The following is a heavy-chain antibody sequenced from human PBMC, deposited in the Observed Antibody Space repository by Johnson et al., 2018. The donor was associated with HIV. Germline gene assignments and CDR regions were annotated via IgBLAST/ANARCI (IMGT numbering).Heavy chain of an antibody. Sequence: VQLVESGGGLVQPGGSLRLSCAASGFTLSSYWMHWVRQVPGKGPVWVSRINSDGSSSAYADSVKGRFTISRDNSKNTLYLQMNSLRAEDTAVYYCAKGQVVVAATSAFDIWGQGTMVTVSS. V-gene: IGHV3-74*02. CDR3: AKGQVVVAATSAFDI. J-gene: IGHJ3*02. CDR1: GFTLSSYW. CDR2: INSDGSSS. D-gene: IGHD2-15*01.